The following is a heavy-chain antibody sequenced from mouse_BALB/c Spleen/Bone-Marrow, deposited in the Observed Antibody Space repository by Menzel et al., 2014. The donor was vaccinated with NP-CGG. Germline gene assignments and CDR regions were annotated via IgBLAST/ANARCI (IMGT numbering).Heavy chain of an antibody. Sequence: QVHVKQSGAELVRPGTSVKMSCKAAGYSFXNFWIGRVKQRPGHGLEWIGDIYPKNDDANYNEKFKGRATLTVDTSSSTAYMQLSGLTPEDSAIYYCTRHYGNYDYWGQGSTLTVSS. CDR1: GYSFXNFW. D-gene: IGHD2-1*01. V-gene: IGHV1-63*02. CDR3: TRHYGNYDY. J-gene: IGHJ2*01. CDR2: IYPKNDDA.